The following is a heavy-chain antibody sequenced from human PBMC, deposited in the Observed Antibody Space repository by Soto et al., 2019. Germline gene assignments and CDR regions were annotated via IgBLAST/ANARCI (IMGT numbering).Heavy chain of an antibody. J-gene: IGHJ4*02. D-gene: IGHD1-26*01. CDR3: AREGSGSYYDAGRYFDY. CDR2: INPSGGST. Sequence: QVQLVQSGAEVKKPGASVKVSCKASGYTFTSYYMHWVRQAPGQGLEWMGIINPSGGSTSYAQKFQGRVTMTRDTSTSTVYMELSSLRSEDTAVYYCAREGSGSYYDAGRYFDYWGQGTLVTVSS. CDR1: GYTFTSYY. V-gene: IGHV1-46*01.